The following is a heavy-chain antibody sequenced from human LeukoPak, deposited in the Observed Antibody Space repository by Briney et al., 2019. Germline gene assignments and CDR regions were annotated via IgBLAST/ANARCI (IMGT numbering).Heavy chain of an antibody. V-gene: IGHV3-7*05. CDR3: ASNYCSRTNCYYNWFDP. J-gene: IGHJ5*02. CDR1: GFTFRSHG. D-gene: IGHD2-2*01. Sequence: GGSLGLSCAASGFTFRSHGMQWVRQAPGKGLEWVANIKQDGSEKNYLDSVKGRFTISRDNAKNSLFLQMTSLRPEDTAMYFCASNYCSRTNCYYNWFDPWGQGTLVTVSS. CDR2: IKQDGSEK.